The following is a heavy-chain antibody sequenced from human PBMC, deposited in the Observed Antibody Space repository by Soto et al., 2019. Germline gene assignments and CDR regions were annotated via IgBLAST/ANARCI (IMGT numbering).Heavy chain of an antibody. CDR3: ASGRGVRGSIITTYYSYGLDV. Sequence: TLSPTCAHYGGSFSADYRSWVRLPPWKGLQRIGEINHSGDTNYNPSLKSRVTISVDTSKNQFSLKLTSVTAADTAVYYCASGRGVRGSIITTYYSYGLDVWGQAITVT. V-gene: IGHV4-34*01. D-gene: IGHD3-10*01. CDR2: INHSGDT. J-gene: IGHJ6*02. CDR1: GGSFSADY.